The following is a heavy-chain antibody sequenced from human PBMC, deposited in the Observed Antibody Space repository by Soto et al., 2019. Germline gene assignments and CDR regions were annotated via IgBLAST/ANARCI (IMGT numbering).Heavy chain of an antibody. CDR2: ISYDGRNK. CDR1: GFTFSGNA. CDR3: AKDRATCYAIDY. J-gene: IGHJ4*02. V-gene: IGHV3-30*18. Sequence: QVQLVESGGGVVQPGRSLRLSCEASGFTFSGNAMHWVRQAPGKGLEWVAFISYDGRNKYYADSVKGRFTISRDNSKKTVYLQMNSLRPEDTAVYYCAKDRATCYAIDYWGEGTLVTVSS. D-gene: IGHD2-2*01.